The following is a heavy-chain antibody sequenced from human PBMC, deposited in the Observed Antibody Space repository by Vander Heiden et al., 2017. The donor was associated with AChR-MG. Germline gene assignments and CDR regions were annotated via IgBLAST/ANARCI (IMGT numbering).Heavy chain of an antibody. CDR1: GGSIRSSSDY. V-gene: IGHV4-39*01. Sequence: QLQLQESGPGLVKPSETLSLTCTASGGSIRSSSDYWDWIRQPPGKGLESIGSRYYSGSTYYNPSLKSRVTISVDTSRNQFSLSLSSVTAADTAVYYCGRLVAYDNSGYSLVGGRFFDYWGQGILVTISS. D-gene: IGHD3-22*01. CDR2: RYYSGST. J-gene: IGHJ4*02. CDR3: GRLVAYDNSGYSLVGGRFFDY.